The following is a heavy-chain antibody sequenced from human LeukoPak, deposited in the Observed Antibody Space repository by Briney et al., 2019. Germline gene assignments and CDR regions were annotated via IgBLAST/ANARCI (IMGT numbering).Heavy chain of an antibody. CDR2: ISHDGSNK. Sequence: PGRSLRLSCAASGFTFSSYAMHWVRQAPGKGLEWVAVISHDGSNKYYADSVKGRFTISRDNSKNTLYLQMNSLRAEDTAVYYCASQAAGILYYFDYWGQGTLVTVSS. J-gene: IGHJ4*02. V-gene: IGHV3-30-3*01. CDR1: GFTFSSYA. CDR3: ASQAAGILYYFDY. D-gene: IGHD6-13*01.